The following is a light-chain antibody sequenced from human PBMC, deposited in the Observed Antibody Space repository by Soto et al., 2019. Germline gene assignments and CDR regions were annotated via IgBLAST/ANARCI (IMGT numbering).Light chain of an antibody. CDR3: QQHNSYPAT. Sequence: DIQMTQSPSTLSASVGDRVTITCRASQSISTWLAWYQQNPGKAPKLLIYMASTLESGVPSRFSGSASGTEFTLTISSRQPDDFATYYCQQHNSYPATFGQGTKVEIK. J-gene: IGKJ1*01. CDR2: MAS. CDR1: QSISTW. V-gene: IGKV1-5*03.